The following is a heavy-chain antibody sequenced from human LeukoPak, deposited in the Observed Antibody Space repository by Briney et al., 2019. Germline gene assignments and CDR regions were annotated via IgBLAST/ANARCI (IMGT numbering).Heavy chain of an antibody. CDR1: GGSISSYY. V-gene: IGHV4-59*01. D-gene: IGHD6-19*01. CDR2: IYYSGST. CDR3: ARVGAAAGDAFDI. J-gene: IGHJ3*02. Sequence: PSETLSLTCTVSGGSISSYYWSWLRQPPGKGLEWIGYIYYSGSTNYNPSLKSRVTISVDTSKNQFSLKLSSVTAADTAVYYCARVGAAAGDAFDIWGQGTMVTVSS.